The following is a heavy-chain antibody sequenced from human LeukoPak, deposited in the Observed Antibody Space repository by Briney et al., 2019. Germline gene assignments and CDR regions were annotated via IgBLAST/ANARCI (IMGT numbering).Heavy chain of an antibody. J-gene: IGHJ4*02. Sequence: GGSLRLSCAASGFAFSDCAMHWVRQAPGKGLEWVALISYDGNNIFYAQSVKGRFTISRDNSKNTLYLQMNSLRPEDTAVYYCARDGAARYYFDYWGQGILVTVSS. CDR3: ARDGAARYYFDY. D-gene: IGHD6-6*01. CDR2: ISYDGNNI. CDR1: GFAFSDCA. V-gene: IGHV3-30-3*01.